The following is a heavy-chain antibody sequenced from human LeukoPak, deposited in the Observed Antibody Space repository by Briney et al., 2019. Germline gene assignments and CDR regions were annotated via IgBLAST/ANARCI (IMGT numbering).Heavy chain of an antibody. CDR2: ISNGGVT. Sequence: SQRLCCASSGIALSYYYMNWLRMARGKGMEWVSAISNGGVTYYADSVKGRFTISRDNSKNTLYLQMNSLRADEPAVYYCAKDKHERGCDYWGQGALVTVSS. V-gene: IGHV3-53*01. D-gene: IGHD2-15*01. CDR3: AKDKHERGCDY. CDR1: GIALSYYY. J-gene: IGHJ4*02.